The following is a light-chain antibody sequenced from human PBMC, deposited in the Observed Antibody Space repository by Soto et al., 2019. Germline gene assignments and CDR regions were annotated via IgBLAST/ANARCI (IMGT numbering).Light chain of an antibody. V-gene: IGLV2-8*01. Sequence: QSALTQPPSASGSPGQSVTISCTGTSSDVGAYNYVSWYQQYPGKAPKLMIYEVSKRPSGVPDRFSGSKSGKTASLTVSGLQPEHEAHYYSTSYAGSNIWVFGGGTKLTVL. CDR1: SSDVGAYNY. CDR2: EVS. J-gene: IGLJ3*02. CDR3: TSYAGSNIWV.